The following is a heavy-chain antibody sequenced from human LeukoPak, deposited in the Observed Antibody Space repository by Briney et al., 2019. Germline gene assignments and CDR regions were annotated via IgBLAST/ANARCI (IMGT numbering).Heavy chain of an antibody. V-gene: IGHV3-11*04. Sequence: GSLRLSCAVSGFTFTDTYMTWIRPAPGKGLESISYISPSGTDISYADSVKGRFTISRDNAKNSLYLQMNSLRAEDTAVYYCARGGYGGNSDNFDYWGQGTLVTVSS. D-gene: IGHD4-23*01. J-gene: IGHJ4*02. CDR3: ARGGYGGNSDNFDY. CDR1: GFTFTDTY. CDR2: ISPSGTDI.